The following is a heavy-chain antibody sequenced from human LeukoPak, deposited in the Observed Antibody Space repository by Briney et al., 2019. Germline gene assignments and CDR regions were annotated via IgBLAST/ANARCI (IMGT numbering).Heavy chain of an antibody. CDR1: GYSITNGYY. D-gene: IGHD2-21*01. CDR2: TDYSGST. J-gene: IGHJ5*02. V-gene: IGHV4-38-2*02. Sequence: SETLSLTCSVSGYSITNGYYWAWIRQPPGKGLEWIGSTDYSGSTYYNPSLKSRVTISVDTSKNQFSLKVSSVTAADTAVYYCARNPHVVVVVAKIYWFDPWGQGTLVTVSS. CDR3: ARNPHVVVVVAKIYWFDP.